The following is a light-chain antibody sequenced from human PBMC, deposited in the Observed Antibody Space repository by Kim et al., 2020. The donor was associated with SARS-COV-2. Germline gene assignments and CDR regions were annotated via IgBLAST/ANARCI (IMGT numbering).Light chain of an antibody. CDR1: QSVSSN. J-gene: IGKJ4*01. CDR3: QQYNNWPLT. Sequence: SVSPGERAPLSCRASQSVSSNLAWYQQKPGQAPRLLIYGASTRATGIPARFSGSGSGTEFTLTISSLQSEDFAVYYCQQYNNWPLTFGGGTKLEI. V-gene: IGKV3D-15*01. CDR2: GAS.